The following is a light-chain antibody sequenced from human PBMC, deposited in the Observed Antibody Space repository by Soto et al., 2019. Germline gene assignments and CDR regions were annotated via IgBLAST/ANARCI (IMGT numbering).Light chain of an antibody. CDR2: AAS. Sequence: DIQMSQSPSSLSASVGDRVTITCRASESICNYVNWYQQKPGRVPKLLIYAASRLHIGVTLRFSFSGYETDFTLTLGDLQFEDSANYFCQQSYSPTRTVGLGPKVNVK. J-gene: IGKJ3*01. CDR1: ESICNY. CDR3: QQSYSPTRT. V-gene: IGKV1-39*01.